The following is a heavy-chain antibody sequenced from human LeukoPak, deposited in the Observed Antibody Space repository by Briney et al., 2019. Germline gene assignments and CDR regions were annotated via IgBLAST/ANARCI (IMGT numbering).Heavy chain of an antibody. Sequence: GGSLRLSCAASGFTFDDYAMHWVRQAPGKGLEWVSLISGDGGSTYYADSVKGRFTISRDNSKNSLYLQMNSLRTEDTALYYCAKAGMGATLYYGMDVWGQGTTVTVSS. V-gene: IGHV3-43*02. CDR1: GFTFDDYA. J-gene: IGHJ6*02. CDR3: AKAGMGATLYYGMDV. D-gene: IGHD1-26*01. CDR2: ISGDGGST.